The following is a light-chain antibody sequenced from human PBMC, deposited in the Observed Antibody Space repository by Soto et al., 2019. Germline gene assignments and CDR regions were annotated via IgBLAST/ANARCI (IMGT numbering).Light chain of an antibody. Sequence: DIVLTHSPGTLSLSPGERATLSCRASQSVSSSYLAWYQQKPGQAPRLLIYGASSRATGIPDRFSGSGSGTDFTLTISRLEPEDFAVYYCQQYGSSFGQGTKVDIK. J-gene: IGKJ1*01. V-gene: IGKV3-20*01. CDR3: QQYGSS. CDR2: GAS. CDR1: QSVSSSY.